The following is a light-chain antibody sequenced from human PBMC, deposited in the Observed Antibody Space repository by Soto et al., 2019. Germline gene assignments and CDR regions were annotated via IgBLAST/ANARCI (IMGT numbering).Light chain of an antibody. Sequence: DIQMTQSPSSLSASVGDRVTITCRASQSISTYLNCYQQKPGKAPKVLIYAASSLQSGVPSRCIGTGSGTEFFLTISSLQTEDFATYYCQQSYSSPRTFGQGTKLELK. V-gene: IGKV1-39*01. CDR1: QSISTY. CDR3: QQSYSSPRT. CDR2: AAS. J-gene: IGKJ2*02.